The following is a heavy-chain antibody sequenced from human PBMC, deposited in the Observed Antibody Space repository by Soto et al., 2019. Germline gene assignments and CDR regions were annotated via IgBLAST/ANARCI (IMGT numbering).Heavy chain of an antibody. CDR1: GFSVSNKY. J-gene: IGHJ3*01. CDR2: IYSRGST. V-gene: IGHV3-53*01. CDR3: ARYQLDAFDL. Sequence: EEQLVESGGGLMQPGGSLRLSCAASGFSVSNKYISWVRRAPGKGLEWVSVIYSRGSTYYADSVKGRFTISKDNSKNTVYLQMNSLRAEDTAVYYCARYQLDAFDLWGQGSVVTVSS. D-gene: IGHD2-2*01.